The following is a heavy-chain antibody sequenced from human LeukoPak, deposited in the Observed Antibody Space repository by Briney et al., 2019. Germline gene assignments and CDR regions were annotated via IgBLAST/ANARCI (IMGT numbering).Heavy chain of an antibody. D-gene: IGHD6-19*01. V-gene: IGHV3-7*01. CDR3: ATSHDRAGND. J-gene: IGHJ4*02. CDR1: GFAFSDFW. CDR2: IRHDGNAK. Sequence: GGSLRLSCAASGFAFSDFWMSWARQAPGKGLEWVANIRHDGNAKNYVPSVRGRFTISRDNAKNSLYLQMNSLTVDDTAGYYCATSHDRAGNDWGQGTLVTVSS.